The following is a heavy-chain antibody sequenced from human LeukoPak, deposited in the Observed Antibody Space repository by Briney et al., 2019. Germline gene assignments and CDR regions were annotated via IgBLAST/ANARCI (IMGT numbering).Heavy chain of an antibody. D-gene: IGHD1-20*01. CDR1: GGTFSSYA. CDR2: IIPIFGTA. CDR3: ARVLSNWNPRDY. J-gene: IGHJ4*02. Sequence: SVKVSCKASGGTFSSYAISWVRQAPGQGLEWMGGIIPIFGTANYAQKLQGRVTMTTDTFTSTAYMELRSLRSDDTAVYYCARVLSNWNPRDYWGQGTLVTVSS. V-gene: IGHV1-69*05.